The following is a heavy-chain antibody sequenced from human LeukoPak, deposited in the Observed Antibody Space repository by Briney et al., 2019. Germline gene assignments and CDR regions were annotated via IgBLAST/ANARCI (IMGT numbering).Heavy chain of an antibody. Sequence: SETLSLTWTVSGGSISSSSYYWGWIRQPPGKGLEWIGSIYYSGSTYYNSSLKSRVTISVDTSKNQFSLKLSSVTAADTAVYYCAREAGYTGKVDAFDIWGQGTMVTVSS. CDR2: IYYSGST. CDR1: GGSISSSSYY. V-gene: IGHV4-39*07. J-gene: IGHJ3*02. CDR3: AREAGYTGKVDAFDI. D-gene: IGHD6-13*01.